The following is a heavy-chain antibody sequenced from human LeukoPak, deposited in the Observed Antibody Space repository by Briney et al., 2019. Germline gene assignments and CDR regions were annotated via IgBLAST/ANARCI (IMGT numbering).Heavy chain of an antibody. Sequence: GESLKISCKGSGYSSTDYWIGWVRQMPGKGLEWMGIIYLNDSDTRYSPSLQGQVTISADKSISTAYLQWSSLKASDTAMYYCARPLTGDIYGMDVWGQGTTVTVSS. CDR3: ARPLTGDIYGMDV. V-gene: IGHV5-51*01. J-gene: IGHJ6*02. CDR1: GYSSTDYW. D-gene: IGHD7-27*01. CDR2: IYLNDSDT.